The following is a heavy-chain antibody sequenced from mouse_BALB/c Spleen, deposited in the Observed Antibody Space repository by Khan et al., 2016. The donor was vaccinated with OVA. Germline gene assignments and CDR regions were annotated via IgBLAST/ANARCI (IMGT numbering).Heavy chain of an antibody. CDR1: GYSITSGYY. CDR3: GRDYYGRSGYVDV. J-gene: IGHJ1*01. Sequence: EVQLQESGPGLVKPSQSLSLTCSVTGYSITSGYYWNWIRQFPGNKLEWMDYIRYDGSNNYNPSLKNRISITRDTSKNQFFLKLKSVTNEEIATYCWGRDYYGRSGYVDVWGAGTTVNVSS. V-gene: IGHV3-6*02. CDR2: IRYDGSN. D-gene: IGHD1-1*01.